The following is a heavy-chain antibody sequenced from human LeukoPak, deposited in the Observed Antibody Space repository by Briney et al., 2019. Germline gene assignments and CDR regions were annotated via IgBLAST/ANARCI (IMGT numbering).Heavy chain of an antibody. Sequence: ASVKVSCKASGGTFSSSAISWVRQAPGQGLEWMGGIIPIFGTANYAQRFQVRVTITADESTSTAYMELSSLRSEDTAVYYCARDSSRVGATVDYYYYGMDVWGQGTTVTVSS. CDR3: ARDSSRVGATVDYYYYGMDV. D-gene: IGHD1-26*01. CDR2: IIPIFGTA. V-gene: IGHV1-69*13. CDR1: GGTFSSSA. J-gene: IGHJ6*02.